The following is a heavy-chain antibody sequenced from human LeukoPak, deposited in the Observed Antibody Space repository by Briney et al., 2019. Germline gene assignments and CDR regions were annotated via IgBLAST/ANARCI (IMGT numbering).Heavy chain of an antibody. V-gene: IGHV3-20*04. D-gene: IGHD3-22*01. CDR3: ARDGDSKMMDYFDY. J-gene: IGHJ4*02. CDR1: GFTFDDYG. Sequence: GGSLRLSCAASGFTFDDYGMSWVRQAPGKGLEWVSGINWNGGSTGYADSVKGRFTISRDNAKNSLYLQMNSLRAEDTALYYCARDGDSKMMDYFDYWGQGTPVTVSS. CDR2: INWNGGST.